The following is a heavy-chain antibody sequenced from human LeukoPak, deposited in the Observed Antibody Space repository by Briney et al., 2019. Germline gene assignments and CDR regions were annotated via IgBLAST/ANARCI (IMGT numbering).Heavy chain of an antibody. J-gene: IGHJ5*02. D-gene: IGHD2-2*01. CDR1: GGSISSGGYY. CDR3: ARGIVVVPAARGNWFDP. Sequence: SETLSLTCTASGGSISSGGYYWSWIRQHPGKGLEWIGYIYYSGSTYYNPSLKSRVTISVDTSKNQFSLKLSSVTAADTAVYYCARGIVVVPAARGNWFDPWGQGTLVTVSS. V-gene: IGHV4-31*03. CDR2: IYYSGST.